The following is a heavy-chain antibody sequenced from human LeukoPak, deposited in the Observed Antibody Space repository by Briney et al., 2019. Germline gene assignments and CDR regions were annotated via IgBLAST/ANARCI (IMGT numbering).Heavy chain of an antibody. CDR1: GYPFTGYY. CDR2: INPNSGGT. Sequence: GASVKVSCKASGYPFTGYYMHWVRQAPGQGLEWMGWINPNSGGTNYAQKFQGRVTMTMDTSISTAYMELSRLRSDDTAVYYCARDKGVWSGYFDYWGQGTLVTVSS. CDR3: ARDKGVWSGYFDY. D-gene: IGHD3-3*01. V-gene: IGHV1-2*02. J-gene: IGHJ4*02.